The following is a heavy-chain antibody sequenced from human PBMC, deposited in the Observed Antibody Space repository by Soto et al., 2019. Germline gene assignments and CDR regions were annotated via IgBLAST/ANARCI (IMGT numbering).Heavy chain of an antibody. CDR1: GFTFSSYE. CDR2: ISGSGTI. Sequence: EVQLVESGGGLVQPGGSLRLSCAASGFTFSSYEMDWVRQAPGKGLEWVAYISGSGTILYADSVKGRFTIARDNADNSLYLKMNSLRAEDTAVYYCTKEKSVMYSGYDAFDIWGRGTMVTVSS. D-gene: IGHD5-12*01. CDR3: TKEKSVMYSGYDAFDI. J-gene: IGHJ3*02. V-gene: IGHV3-48*03.